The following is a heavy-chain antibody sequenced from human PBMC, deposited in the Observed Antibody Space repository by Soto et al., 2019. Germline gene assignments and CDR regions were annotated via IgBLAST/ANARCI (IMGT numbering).Heavy chain of an antibody. D-gene: IGHD4-17*01. Sequence: EEQLVESGGGLVQPGGSLRLSCAASGFTFSNHVMNWVRQAPGRGLEWVSSINRDFNTYYADSVKGRFTISRDNAKDSLYLQTNSVRADDTAVYYCVNGDYYVGQGTLVTVSS. CDR1: GFTFSNHV. J-gene: IGHJ4*02. V-gene: IGHV3-48*01. CDR3: VNGDYY. CDR2: INRDFNT.